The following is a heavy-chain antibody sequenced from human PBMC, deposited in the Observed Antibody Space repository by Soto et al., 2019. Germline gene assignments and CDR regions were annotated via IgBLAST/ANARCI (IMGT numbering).Heavy chain of an antibody. Sequence: GGSLRLSCAASGFTVSSNYMSWVRQAPGKGLEWVSVIYSGGSTYYADSVKGRFTISRDNSKNTLYLQMNSLRAEDTAVYYCARVFLVPAAGSWVGYFYSGRDVWGQGPTVTVSS. J-gene: IGHJ6*02. CDR3: ARVFLVPAAGSWVGYFYSGRDV. D-gene: IGHD3-3*01. V-gene: IGHV3-66*01. CDR1: GFTVSSNY. CDR2: IYSGGST.